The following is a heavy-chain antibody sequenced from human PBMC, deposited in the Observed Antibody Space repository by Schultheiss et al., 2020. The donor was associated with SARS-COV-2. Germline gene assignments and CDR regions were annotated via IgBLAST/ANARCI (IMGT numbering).Heavy chain of an antibody. CDR2: ISAYNGNT. V-gene: IGHV1-18*01. CDR3: ARVVRGVIYYGMDV. J-gene: IGHJ6*02. Sequence: ASVKVSCKASGGTFSSYAISWVRQAPGQGLEWMGWISAYNGNTNYAQKLQGRVTMTTDTSTSTAYMELRSLRSDDTAVYYCARVVRGVIYYGMDVWGQGTTVTVSS. D-gene: IGHD3-10*01. CDR1: GGTFSSYA.